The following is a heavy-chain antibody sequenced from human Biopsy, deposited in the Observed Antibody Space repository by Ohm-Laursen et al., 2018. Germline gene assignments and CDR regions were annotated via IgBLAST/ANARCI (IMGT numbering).Heavy chain of an antibody. CDR3: ARDSGILNYGNFKYYHYYGMGV. V-gene: IGHV4-39*02. J-gene: IGHJ6*02. CDR1: GGSISSNNYY. CDR2: LSYSGNT. Sequence: TLSLTCTVSGGSISSNNYYWGWIRQPPGKGLEWIGSLSYSGNTYSNPSLKSRVTISVDTSKKQFFLKLTSVTAADTTVYYCARDSGILNYGNFKYYHYYGMGVWGQGTKVTVSS. D-gene: IGHD4-11*01.